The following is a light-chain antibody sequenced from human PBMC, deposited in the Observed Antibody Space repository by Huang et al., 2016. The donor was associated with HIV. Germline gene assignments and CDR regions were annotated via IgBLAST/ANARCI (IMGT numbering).Light chain of an antibody. Sequence: ETVMTQSPATLSVSPGERATLSCRASQNIYTNLAWYQQKPGQAPRLLIVGASNRATGSPARFSGSGSGTEFTLTISSLQSEDFAVYYCQQYNDWPPPTFGQGTKVEIK. CDR3: QQYNDWPPPT. CDR2: GAS. J-gene: IGKJ1*01. V-gene: IGKV3-15*01. CDR1: QNIYTN.